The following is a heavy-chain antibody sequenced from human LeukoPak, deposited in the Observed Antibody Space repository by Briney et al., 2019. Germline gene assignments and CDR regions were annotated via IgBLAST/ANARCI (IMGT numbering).Heavy chain of an antibody. CDR1: GGSTSSGDYY. CDR3: ARAGQGYCTSASCYLSLDY. CDR2: IYYSGSYYSGST. J-gene: IGHJ4*02. Sequence: SQTLSLTCTVSGGSTSSGDYYWSWIRQPPGQGLEWIGYIYYSGSYYSGSTYYNPSPKSRVTISVDTSKNQFSLKLSSVTAADTAVYYCARAGQGYCTSASCYLSLDYWGQGTLVTVSS. D-gene: IGHD2-2*01. V-gene: IGHV4-30-4*08.